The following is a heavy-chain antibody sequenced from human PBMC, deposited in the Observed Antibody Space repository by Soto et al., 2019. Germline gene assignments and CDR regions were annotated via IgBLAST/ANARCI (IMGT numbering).Heavy chain of an antibody. CDR2: INHSGST. CDR1: NGSFSVYY. D-gene: IGHD3-22*01. V-gene: IGHV4-34*01. J-gene: IGHJ3*02. CDR3: ARDSTRRGACDI. Sequence: PSETLSLTCAVYNGSFSVYYWTWIRQTPGKGLEWIGEINHSGSTNYNPSPKSRVAISVDTSKNQFSLKLSSVTAADTAVYYCARDSTRRGACDIWGQGTMVTVS.